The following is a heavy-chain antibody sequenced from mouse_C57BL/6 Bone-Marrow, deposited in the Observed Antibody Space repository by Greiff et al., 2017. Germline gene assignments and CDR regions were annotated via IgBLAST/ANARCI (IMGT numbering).Heavy chain of an antibody. J-gene: IGHJ3*01. V-gene: IGHV5-6*01. CDR1: GFTFSSYG. CDR3: ARLSFITPWVAY. Sequence: EVKLMESGGDLVKPGGSLKLSCAASGFTFSSYGMSWVRQTPDKRLEWVATISSGGSYTYYPDSVKGRFTISRDNAKNTLYLQMSSLKSEDTAMYYCARLSFITPWVAYWGQGTLVTVTA. CDR2: ISSGGSYT. D-gene: IGHD1-1*01.